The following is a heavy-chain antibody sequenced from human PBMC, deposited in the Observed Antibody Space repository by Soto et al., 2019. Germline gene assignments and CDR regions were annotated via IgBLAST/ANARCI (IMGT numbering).Heavy chain of an antibody. CDR3: ARDVGGWSVTTNYYYYMDV. CDR2: IYSGGST. CDR1: GFTVSSNY. J-gene: IGHJ6*03. Sequence: GGSLRLSCAASGFTVSSNYMSWVRQAPGKGLEWVSVIYSGGSTYYADSVKGRFTISRDNSKNTLYLQMNSLRAEDTAVYYCARDVGGWSVTTNYYYYMDVWAKGTTVTVSS. D-gene: IGHD4-17*01. V-gene: IGHV3-66*01.